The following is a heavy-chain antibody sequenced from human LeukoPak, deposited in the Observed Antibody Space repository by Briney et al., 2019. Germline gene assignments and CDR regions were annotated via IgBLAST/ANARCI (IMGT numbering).Heavy chain of an antibody. V-gene: IGHV1-69*13. CDR2: IIPIFGTA. CDR3: ARGGGKYYYDSSGFDY. J-gene: IGHJ4*02. D-gene: IGHD3-22*01. Sequence: GASVKVSCKASGGTFSSYAISWVRQAPGQGLEWMGGIIPIFGTANYAQKFQGRVTITADESTSTAYMELSSLRSEDTAVYYCARGGGKYYYDSSGFDYWGQGTLVTASS. CDR1: GGTFSSYA.